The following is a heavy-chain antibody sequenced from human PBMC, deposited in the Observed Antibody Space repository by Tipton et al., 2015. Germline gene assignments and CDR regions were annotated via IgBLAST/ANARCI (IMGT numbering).Heavy chain of an antibody. CDR3: ARLDTVTTELDY. D-gene: IGHD4-17*01. V-gene: IGHV4-59*08. CDR2: IQYSGST. CDR1: SDSISKYY. J-gene: IGHJ4*02. Sequence: TLSLTCSVSSDSISKYYWSWIRQPPGKELEWIGYIQYSGSTNYNPSLKSRVTISVDTSKTQFSLKLSSVTAADTAVYYCARLDTVTTELDYWGQGIQVTVSS.